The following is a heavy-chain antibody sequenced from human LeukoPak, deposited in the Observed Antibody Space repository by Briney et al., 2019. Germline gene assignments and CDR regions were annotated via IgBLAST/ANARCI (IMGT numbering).Heavy chain of an antibody. CDR2: INHSGST. D-gene: IGHD3-10*01. J-gene: IGHJ4*02. V-gene: IGHV4-34*01. CDR1: GGSFSGYY. CDR3: ARRVGLVRGVPD. Sequence: SETLSLTCAVYGGSFSGYYWSWIRQPPGKGLEWIGEINHSGSTNYNPSLKSRVTISVDTSKNQFSLKLSSVTAADTAVYYCARRVGLVRGVPDWGQGTLVTVSS.